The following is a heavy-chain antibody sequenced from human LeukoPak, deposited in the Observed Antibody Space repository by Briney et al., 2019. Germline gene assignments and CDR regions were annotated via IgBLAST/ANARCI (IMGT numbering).Heavy chain of an antibody. Sequence: GGSLRLSCAASGFTFSTSAMNWVRQAPGKGLEWVSVIGGSGDTAYYADSVRGRFTISRDNFKNTLYLQMNSLTAEDTAIYYCAKGKSLPHYYYYGMDVWGQGTTVTASS. V-gene: IGHV3-23*01. CDR3: AKGKSLPHYYYYGMDV. J-gene: IGHJ6*02. CDR1: GFTFSTSA. CDR2: IGGSGDTA.